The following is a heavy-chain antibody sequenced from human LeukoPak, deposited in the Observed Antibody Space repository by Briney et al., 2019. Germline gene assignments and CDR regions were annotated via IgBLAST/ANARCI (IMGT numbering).Heavy chain of an antibody. CDR2: ISYDGSNK. V-gene: IGHV3-30-3*01. Sequence: PGRSLRLSCAASGFTFSSYAMHWVRQAPGKGLEWVAVISYDGSNKYYADSVKGRFTISRDNSKNTLYLQMNSLRADDTAVYYCARVAAAITPVDYWGQGTLVTVSS. CDR3: ARVAAAITPVDY. D-gene: IGHD2-2*02. J-gene: IGHJ4*02. CDR1: GFTFSSYA.